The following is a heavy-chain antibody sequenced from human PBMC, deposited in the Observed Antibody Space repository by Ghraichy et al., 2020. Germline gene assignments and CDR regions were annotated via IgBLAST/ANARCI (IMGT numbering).Heavy chain of an antibody. CDR1: GFTFNSYG. CDR2: VSKDGRDK. J-gene: IGHJ4*02. V-gene: IGHV3-30*18. CDR3: AKSGSGGDLLDH. Sequence: SCAASGFTFNSYGMHWVRQAPGKGLEWVAGVSKDGRDKYYADSVKGRFTIARDNSKTMLSLQMNRLRAEDTAIYYCAKSGSGGDLLDHWGQGTLVTVSS. D-gene: IGHD4-17*01.